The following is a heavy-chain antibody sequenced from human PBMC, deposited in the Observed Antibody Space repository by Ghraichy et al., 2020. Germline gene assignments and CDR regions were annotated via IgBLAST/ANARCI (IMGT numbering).Heavy chain of an antibody. Sequence: SQTLSLTCAISGDSVSSNSAAWNWIRQSPSRGLEWLGRTYYRSKWYSDYALSVKSRITINPDTSKNQFSLQLNSVTPEDTAVYYCARVNGYDAVNWFDPRGQGTLVTVSS. CDR2: TYYRSKWYS. V-gene: IGHV6-1*01. CDR1: GDSVSSNSAA. CDR3: ARVNGYDAVNWFDP. J-gene: IGHJ5*02. D-gene: IGHD5-12*01.